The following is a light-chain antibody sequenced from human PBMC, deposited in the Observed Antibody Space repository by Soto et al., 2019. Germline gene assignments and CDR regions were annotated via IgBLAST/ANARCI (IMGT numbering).Light chain of an antibody. J-gene: IGKJ1*01. CDR2: AAS. CDR3: QQYNSYPWT. Sequence: AIQMTQSPSSLSSSVVDRVTITFRASQGIRNDLGWYQQKPGKAPKLLIYAASSLQSGVPSRFSGSGSGTDFTLTISSLQPDDFTTFYCQQYNSYPWTFGQGTKVDIK. CDR1: QGIRND. V-gene: IGKV1-6*01.